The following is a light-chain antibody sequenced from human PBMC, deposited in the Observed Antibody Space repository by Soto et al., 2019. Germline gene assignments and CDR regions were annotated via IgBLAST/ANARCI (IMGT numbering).Light chain of an antibody. CDR1: QSLTNNY. CDR2: AAS. V-gene: IGKV3-20*01. Sequence: EIVLTQSPGTLSLSPGERATLSCRASQSLTNNYLAWYQQKPGQAPRLLIYAASSMATGIPDRFSGSGSETDFTLTISRLEPEDFAVYYCQQYGSSRPVTFGGGTNLEIK. CDR3: QQYGSSRPVT. J-gene: IGKJ4*01.